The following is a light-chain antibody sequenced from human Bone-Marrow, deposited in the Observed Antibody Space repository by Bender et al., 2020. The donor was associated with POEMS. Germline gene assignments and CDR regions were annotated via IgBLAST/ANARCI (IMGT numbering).Light chain of an antibody. Sequence: QSALTQPASVSGSPGQSVTISCTGTSSDVGGYNYVSWYQQRPGKAPKLMIYEVSKRPSGVPDRFSGSKSGNTASLTVSGLQAEDEADYYCQSYDSLSGSGVFGTGTKVTVL. CDR2: EVS. J-gene: IGLJ1*01. V-gene: IGLV2-8*01. CDR1: SSDVGGYNY. CDR3: QSYDSLSGSGV.